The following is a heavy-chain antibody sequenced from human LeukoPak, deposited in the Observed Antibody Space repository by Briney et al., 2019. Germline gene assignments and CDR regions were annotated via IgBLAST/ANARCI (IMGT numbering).Heavy chain of an antibody. CDR1: GYTLTSYY. CDR3: ARKDLRGIAAAGTFDY. J-gene: IGHJ4*02. D-gene: IGHD6-13*01. CDR2: INPSGGST. Sequence: ASVKVSCKASGYTLTSYYMHWVRQAPGQGLGWMGIINPSGGSTSYAQKFQGRVTMTRDTSTSTVYMELSSLRSEDTAVYYCARKDLRGIAAAGTFDYWGQGTLVTVSS. V-gene: IGHV1-46*01.